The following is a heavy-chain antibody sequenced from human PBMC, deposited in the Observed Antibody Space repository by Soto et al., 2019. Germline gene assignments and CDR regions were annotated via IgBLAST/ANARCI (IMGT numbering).Heavy chain of an antibody. D-gene: IGHD3-22*01. V-gene: IGHV5-51*01. J-gene: IGHJ4*02. CDR2: IYPGDSDT. CDR1: GYSFTSYW. Sequence: PXDSLTISGKGSGYSFTSYWIGLVRQMPGKGLEWMGIIYPGDSDTRYSPSFQGQVTISADKSISTAYLQWSSLKASDTAMYYCARALDDSSGYWGQGTLVTVSS. CDR3: ARALDDSSGY.